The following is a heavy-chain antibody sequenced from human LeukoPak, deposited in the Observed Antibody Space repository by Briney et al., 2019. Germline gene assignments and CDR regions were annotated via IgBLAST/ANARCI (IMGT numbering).Heavy chain of an antibody. V-gene: IGHV3-74*01. J-gene: IGHJ5*01. CDR1: GFTFRDYW. CDR3: VRDWDHFDFDS. Sequence: PGGSLRLSCAASGFTFRDYWMHWIRQAPGKGLVWVSRIKGDGSHTIYADSVEGRFTISRDNAKNTLYLQMKSLRVEDTALYYCVRDWDHFDFDSWGQGTLVTVSS. D-gene: IGHD1-26*01. CDR2: IKGDGSHT.